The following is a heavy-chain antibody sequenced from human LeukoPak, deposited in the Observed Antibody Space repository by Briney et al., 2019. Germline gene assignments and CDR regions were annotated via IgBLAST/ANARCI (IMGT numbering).Heavy chain of an antibody. J-gene: IGHJ4*02. CDR3: AKRYSSSWRHFDY. Sequence: PGGSLRLSCAASGFTFSSYAMSWVRQAPGKGLEWVSAISGSGGSTHYADSVKGRFTISRDNSKNTLYLQMNSLRAEDTAVYYCAKRYSSSWRHFDYWGQGTLVTVSS. D-gene: IGHD6-13*01. CDR1: GFTFSSYA. CDR2: ISGSGGST. V-gene: IGHV3-23*01.